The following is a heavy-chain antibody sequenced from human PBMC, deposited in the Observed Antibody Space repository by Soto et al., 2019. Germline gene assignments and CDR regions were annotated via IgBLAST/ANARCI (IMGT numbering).Heavy chain of an antibody. CDR2: RNVYKGHT. J-gene: IGHJ5*02. CDR1: GYIFNNCA. CDR3: ARDLSRAWFDH. D-gene: IGHD3-3*02. Sequence: QVQLVQSGAEVKKPGASVKVCCKASGYIFNNCAISLVRQAPGRGLEWMGWRNVYKGHTKYAQKGQGRLTMTPDTPTRTAYMELKNLRSDAAAVYYCARDLSRAWFDHWGQATLVTVSS. V-gene: IGHV1-18*01.